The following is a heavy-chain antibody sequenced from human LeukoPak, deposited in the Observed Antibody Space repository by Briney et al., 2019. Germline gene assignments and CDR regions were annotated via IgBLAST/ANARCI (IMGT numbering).Heavy chain of an antibody. J-gene: IGHJ4*02. CDR1: GFTFSSYA. CDR3: AKSGYDYVWGSYRYNPFDY. CDR2: ISGSGGST. D-gene: IGHD3-16*02. Sequence: PGGSLRLSCAASGFTFSSYAMSWVRQAPGKGLEWVSAISGSGGSTYYADSVEGRFTISRDNSKNTLYRQMNSLRAEDTAVYYCAKSGYDYVWGSYRYNPFDYWGQGTLVTVSS. V-gene: IGHV3-23*01.